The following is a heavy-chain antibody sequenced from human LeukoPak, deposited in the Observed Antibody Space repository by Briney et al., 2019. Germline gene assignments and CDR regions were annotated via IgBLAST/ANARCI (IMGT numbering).Heavy chain of an antibody. CDR3: ARDQLEWELSYPGAFDI. CDR1: GYTFTSYG. D-gene: IGHD1-26*01. CDR2: ISAYNGNT. Sequence: ASVKVSCKASGYTFTSYGISWVRQAPGQGLEWMGWISAYNGNTNYAQKLQGRVTMTTDTSTSTAYMELRSLRPDDTAVYCCARDQLEWELSYPGAFDIWGQGTMVTVSS. V-gene: IGHV1-18*01. J-gene: IGHJ3*02.